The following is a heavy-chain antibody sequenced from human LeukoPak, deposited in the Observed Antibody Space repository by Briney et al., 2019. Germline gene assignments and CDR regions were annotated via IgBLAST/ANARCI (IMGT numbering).Heavy chain of an antibody. CDR1: GYSISSGYY. Sequence: PSETLSLTCTVSGYSISSGYYWGWIRPPPGKGLEWIGSIYYSGSTYYNPSLKSRVTISVDTSKNQFSLKLSSVTAADTAVYYCARGRGAMISSDWFDPWGQGTLVTVSS. CDR2: IYYSGST. D-gene: IGHD2-2*01. V-gene: IGHV4-38-2*02. J-gene: IGHJ5*02. CDR3: ARGRGAMISSDWFDP.